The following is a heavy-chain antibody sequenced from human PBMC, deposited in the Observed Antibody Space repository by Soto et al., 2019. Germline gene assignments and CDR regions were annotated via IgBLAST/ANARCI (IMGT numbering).Heavy chain of an antibody. CDR1: GFTFSSYS. D-gene: IGHD3-3*01. CDR2: ISSSSSYI. CDR3: ARDGGYDFWSGYSDIPNVFDY. Sequence: LRLSCAASGFTFSSYSMNWVRQAPGKGLEWVSSISSSSSYIYYADSVKGRFTISRDNAKNSLYLQMNSLRAEDTAVYYCARDGGYDFWSGYSDIPNVFDYWGQGTLVTVSS. J-gene: IGHJ4*02. V-gene: IGHV3-21*01.